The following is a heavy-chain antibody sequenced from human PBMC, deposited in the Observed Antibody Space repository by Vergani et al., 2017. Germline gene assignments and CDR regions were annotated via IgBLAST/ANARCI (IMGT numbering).Heavy chain of an antibody. D-gene: IGHD2-8*02. CDR2: LCPSGST. J-gene: IGHJ4*02. CDR1: GAPISYWC. Sequence: QVQLQESGPGLVKTSETLSLTCSASGAPISYWCWSWLRQPAGKGLEWIGRLCPSGSTNYKPSLKSRVTMSIDTSKNQFSLKLTSVTAADTAVYYCATGAGPLDIWGKGTLVTVSS. CDR3: ATGAGPLDI. V-gene: IGHV4-4*07.